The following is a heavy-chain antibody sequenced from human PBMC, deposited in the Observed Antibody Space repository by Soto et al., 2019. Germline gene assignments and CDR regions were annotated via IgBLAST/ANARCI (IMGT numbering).Heavy chain of an antibody. Sequence: ASVKVSCKVSGYTLTELSMHWVRQAPGKGLEWMGGFDPEDGETIYAQKFQGRVTMTEDTSTDTAYMELSSLRSEDTAVYYCATDLITMVRGVGMDVWCQGTTVTVSS. D-gene: IGHD3-10*01. J-gene: IGHJ6*02. V-gene: IGHV1-24*01. CDR3: ATDLITMVRGVGMDV. CDR2: FDPEDGET. CDR1: GYTLTELS.